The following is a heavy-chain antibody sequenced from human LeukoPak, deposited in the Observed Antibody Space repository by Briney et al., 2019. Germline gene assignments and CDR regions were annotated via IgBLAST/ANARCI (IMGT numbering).Heavy chain of an antibody. CDR1: GGSVSSGSYY. D-gene: IGHD3-10*01. CDR3: AGATGGIFYYGSDLGWFDP. J-gene: IGHJ5*02. V-gene: IGHV4-61*01. CDR2: IYYSGST. Sequence: SETLSLTCTVSGGSVSSGSYYWSWIRQPPGKGLEWIGYIYYSGSTNYNPSLKSRVTISVDTSKNQFSLKLSSVTAADTAVYYWAGATGGIFYYGSDLGWFDPWGQGTLVTVSS.